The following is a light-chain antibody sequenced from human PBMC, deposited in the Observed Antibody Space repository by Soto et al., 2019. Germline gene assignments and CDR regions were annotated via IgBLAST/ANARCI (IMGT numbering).Light chain of an antibody. CDR2: DVS. CDR3: SSYTGSSTYVV. Sequence: QSALTQPASVSGSPGQSITISCTGTSSDVGGYNYVSWYQRHPGKAPKLMIYDVSNWPSGVSNRFSGSKSGNTASLTISGLQAEDEADYYCSSYTGSSTYVVFGGGTQLTVL. CDR1: SSDVGGYNY. J-gene: IGLJ2*01. V-gene: IGLV2-14*01.